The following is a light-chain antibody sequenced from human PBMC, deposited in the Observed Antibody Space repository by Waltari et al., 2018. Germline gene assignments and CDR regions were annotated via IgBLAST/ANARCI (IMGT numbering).Light chain of an antibody. CDR1: QGISNS. J-gene: IGKJ4*01. Sequence: DIQMTQSPSSLSASVGDRVSITCRASQGISNSLAWYHQRPGKAPKLLIYDASRLESGVPSRFSGSGSGTDYTLTISSLQPEDFATYYCHQYYTSALDFGGGTKVEIK. CDR2: DAS. CDR3: HQYYTSALD. V-gene: IGKV1-NL1*01.